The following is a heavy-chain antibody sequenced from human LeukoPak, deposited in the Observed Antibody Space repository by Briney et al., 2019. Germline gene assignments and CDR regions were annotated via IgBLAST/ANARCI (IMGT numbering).Heavy chain of an antibody. CDR3: VMTRQQLEFVFDY. Sequence: GASVKVSCKASGYTFTGYYMHWVRQAPGQGLEWMGRINPNSGGTNYAQKFQGRVTMTRDTSISTAYMELSRLRSDDTAVYYCVMTRQQLEFVFDYWGQGTLVTVSS. J-gene: IGHJ4*02. V-gene: IGHV1-2*06. CDR1: GYTFTGYY. D-gene: IGHD6-13*01. CDR2: INPNSGGT.